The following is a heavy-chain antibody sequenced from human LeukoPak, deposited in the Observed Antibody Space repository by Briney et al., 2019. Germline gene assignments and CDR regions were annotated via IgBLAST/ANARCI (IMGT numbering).Heavy chain of an antibody. J-gene: IGHJ5*02. CDR3: ARDYYDSSGYSRFDP. CDR1: GYTFTGYY. CDR2: INPDSGGT. Sequence: ASVKVSCKASGYTFTGYYMHWVRQAPGQGLEWMGWINPDSGGTNYAQKFQGRVTMTRDTSISTAYMEVSRLRSDDTAVYYCARDYYDSSGYSRFDPWGQGTLVTVSS. V-gene: IGHV1-2*02. D-gene: IGHD3-22*01.